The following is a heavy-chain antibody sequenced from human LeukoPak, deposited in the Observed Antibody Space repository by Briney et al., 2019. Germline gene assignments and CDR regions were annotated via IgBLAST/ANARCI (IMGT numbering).Heavy chain of an antibody. CDR3: ARDAGGPSYYYGMDV. V-gene: IGHV1-46*01. D-gene: IGHD2-15*01. J-gene: IGHJ6*04. CDR1: GYTFTSYY. Sequence: GASVKVSCKASGYTFTSYYMHWVRQAPGQGLEWMGIINPSGGSTSYAQKFQGRVTMTRDTSTSTVYMELSSQRSEDTAVYYCARDAGGPSYYYGMDVWGKGTTVTVSS. CDR2: INPSGGST.